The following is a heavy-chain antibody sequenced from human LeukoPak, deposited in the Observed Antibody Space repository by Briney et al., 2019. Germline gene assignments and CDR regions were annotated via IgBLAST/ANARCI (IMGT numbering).Heavy chain of an antibody. D-gene: IGHD3-16*02. CDR2: IIPIFGTA. CDR1: GYTFTSYG. J-gene: IGHJ4*02. Sequence: SVKVACKASGYTFTSYGISWVRQAPGQGLEWMGRIIPIFGTANYAQKFQGRVTITTDESTSTAYMELSSLRSEDTAVYYCASRHYDYVLGSYRTFDYWGQGTLVTVSS. V-gene: IGHV1-69*05. CDR3: ASRHYDYVLGSYRTFDY.